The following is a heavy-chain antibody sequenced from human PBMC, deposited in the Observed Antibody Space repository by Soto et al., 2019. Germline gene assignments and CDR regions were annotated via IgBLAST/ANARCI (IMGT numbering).Heavy chain of an antibody. CDR3: ARGGYGSGSYYYYYYGMDV. J-gene: IGHJ6*02. Sequence: SVKVSCKASGGTFSSYTISWVRQAPGQGLEWMGRIIPILGIANYAQKFQGRVTITADKSTSTAYMELSSLRSEDTAVYYCARGGYGSGSYYYYYYGMDVWGQGTTVTVSS. CDR2: IIPILGIA. CDR1: GGTFSSYT. D-gene: IGHD3-10*01. V-gene: IGHV1-69*02.